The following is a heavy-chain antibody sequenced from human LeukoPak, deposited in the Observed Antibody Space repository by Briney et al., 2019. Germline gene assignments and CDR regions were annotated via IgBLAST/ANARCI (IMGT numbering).Heavy chain of an antibody. Sequence: GGSLRLSCVVSEFSFSNFWMSWVRQVPGKGLECVANIKDDGSAKYYVDSVRGRFTVSRDNARNSLYLQMNNLRVEDTAVYYCARRYFDYWGQGILVTVSS. V-gene: IGHV3-7*01. CDR1: EFSFSNFW. CDR3: ARRYFDY. J-gene: IGHJ4*02. CDR2: IKDDGSAK.